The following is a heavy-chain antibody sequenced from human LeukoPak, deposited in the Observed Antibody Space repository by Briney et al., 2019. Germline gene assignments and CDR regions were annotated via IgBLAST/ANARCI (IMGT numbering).Heavy chain of an antibody. D-gene: IGHD3-3*01. CDR3: ARPHYDFWSGSYQFDF. J-gene: IGHJ4*02. CDR1: GGTFSSYA. CDR2: IIPIFGTA. V-gene: IGHV1-69*13. Sequence: SVKVSCKASGGTFSSYAISWVRQAPGQGLEWMGGIIPIFGTANYAQKFQGRVTITADESTSTAYIELSSLRSEDTALYYCARPHYDFWSGSYQFDFWGQGTLVTVSS.